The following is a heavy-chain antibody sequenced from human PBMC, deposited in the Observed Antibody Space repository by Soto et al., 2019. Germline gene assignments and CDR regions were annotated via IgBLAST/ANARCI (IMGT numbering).Heavy chain of an antibody. J-gene: IGHJ4*02. CDR1: GGSISSGGYS. V-gene: IGHV4-61*08. D-gene: IGHD5-12*01. CDR2: IHYNGNT. CDR3: AREGNLGRWLQPLDF. Sequence: PSETLSLTCAVSGGSISSGGYSWSWIRQPTGKGLEWIGNIHYNGNTKYNPSLKSRVSMSVDTSKNQFSLRLISVTAADTAKYFCAREGNLGRWLQPLDFWGQGTLVTVPQ.